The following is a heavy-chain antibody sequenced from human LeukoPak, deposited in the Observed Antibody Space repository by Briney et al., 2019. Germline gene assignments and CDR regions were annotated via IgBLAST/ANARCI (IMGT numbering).Heavy chain of an antibody. CDR2: MYSGGAT. CDR3: ARHDWFDP. CDR1: GGSFSGYY. Sequence: ETLSLTCAVYGGSFSGYYWSWIRQPPGKGLEWVSVMYSGGATYYADSVKGRFTISRDNSKNTLYLQMNSLRVEDTAVYYCARHDWFDPWGHGTLVTVSS. D-gene: IGHD3-3*01. J-gene: IGHJ5*02. V-gene: IGHV3-53*01.